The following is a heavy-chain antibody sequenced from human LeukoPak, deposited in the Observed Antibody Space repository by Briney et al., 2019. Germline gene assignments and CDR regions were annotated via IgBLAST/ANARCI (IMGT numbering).Heavy chain of an antibody. D-gene: IGHD6-13*01. Sequence: SETLFLTCTVSGGSISSYYWSWIRQPPGKGLEWIGYIYYSGSTNYNPSLKSRVTISVDTSKNQFSLKLSSVTAADTAVYYCARHAQYSSSWVYYYYYYGMDVWGQGTTVTVSS. J-gene: IGHJ6*02. CDR1: GGSISSYY. V-gene: IGHV4-59*08. CDR3: ARHAQYSSSWVYYYYYYGMDV. CDR2: IYYSGST.